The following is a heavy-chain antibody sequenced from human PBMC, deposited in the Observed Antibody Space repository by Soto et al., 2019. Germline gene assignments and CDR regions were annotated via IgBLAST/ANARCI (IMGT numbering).Heavy chain of an antibody. Sequence: QVQLVESGGGVVQPGRSLRLSCAASGFTVSSYAMHWVRQAPGKGLGWVAVISYDGSNKYYADSVKGRFTISRDNSKNTLYLQMNSLRAEDTAVYYCARDREGGWLVISQYFDYWGQGTLVTVSS. CDR1: GFTVSSYA. D-gene: IGHD6-19*01. J-gene: IGHJ4*02. CDR2: ISYDGSNK. CDR3: ARDREGGWLVISQYFDY. V-gene: IGHV3-30-3*01.